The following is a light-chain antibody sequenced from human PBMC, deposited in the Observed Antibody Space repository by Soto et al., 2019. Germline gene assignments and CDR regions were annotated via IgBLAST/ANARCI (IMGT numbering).Light chain of an antibody. V-gene: IGKV1-8*01. J-gene: IGKJ2*01. CDR2: AAS. CDR3: QQYYTYPQT. Sequence: IQMTQSPSSVSASVGDRVTITCRASQGISSYLAWYQQKPGKAPKLLVYAASTLQYGVPSRFSGSGSGTDFTLTINCLQSEDFATYFCQQYYTYPQTFGQGTKVDIK. CDR1: QGISSY.